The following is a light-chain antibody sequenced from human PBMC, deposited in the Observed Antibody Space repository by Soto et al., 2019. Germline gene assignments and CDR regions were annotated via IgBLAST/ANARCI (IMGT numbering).Light chain of an antibody. CDR2: DVS. CDR3: SSYKTRNTRQNI. J-gene: IGLJ1*01. V-gene: IGLV2-14*03. Sequence: QSVLTQPASVSGSPGQSITISCTGTSSDVGGYNYVSWYQHHPGKAPKLIIYDVSNRPSGVSIRFSGSKSDNTASLTISGLQPEDEADYHCSSYKTRNTRQNIFLTRTKVTVL. CDR1: SSDVGGYNY.